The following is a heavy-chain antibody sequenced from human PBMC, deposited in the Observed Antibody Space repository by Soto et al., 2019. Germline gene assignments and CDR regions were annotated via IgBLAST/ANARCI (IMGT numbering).Heavy chain of an antibody. Sequence: GGSLRLSCAASGFTFSSYGMHWVRQAPGKGLEWVAVIWYDGSNKYYADSVKGRFTISRDNSKNTLYLQMNSLRAEDTAVYYCARPPKEGVSLDYWGQGTMVTVSS. V-gene: IGHV3-33*01. D-gene: IGHD6-13*01. CDR1: GFTFSSYG. J-gene: IGHJ4*02. CDR3: ARPPKEGVSLDY. CDR2: IWYDGSNK.